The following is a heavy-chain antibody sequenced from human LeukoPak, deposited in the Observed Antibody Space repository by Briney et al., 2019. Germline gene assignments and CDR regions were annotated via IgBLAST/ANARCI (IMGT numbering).Heavy chain of an antibody. J-gene: IGHJ4*01. CDR3: VRHFHSVATMQIDY. V-gene: IGHV3-20*01. CDR2: INWNSGSK. D-gene: IGHD5-12*01. Sequence: PGGSLRLSCAASGFNFSIYWMSWVRQAPGKGLEWVSGINWNSGSKRYGASVKGRFTISRDNAKNSVYLAMTSLRADDTAFYHCVRHFHSVATMQIDYWGQGILVSVSS. CDR1: GFNFSIYW.